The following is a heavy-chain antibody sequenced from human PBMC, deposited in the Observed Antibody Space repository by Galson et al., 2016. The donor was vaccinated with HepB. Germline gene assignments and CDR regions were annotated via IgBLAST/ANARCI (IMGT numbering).Heavy chain of an antibody. D-gene: IGHD1-14*01. J-gene: IGHJ3*02. CDR3: ASVRRDGFDI. Sequence: SVKVSCKASGYTFTNYDINWVRQATGQGLEWMAWMNPTHDNNYYAQKYQGRVTMTRNTSISTAYMELSSLRTEDAAVYYSASVRRDGFDIWGQGTMVTVSS. CDR2: MNPTHDNN. CDR1: GYTFTNYD. V-gene: IGHV1-8*01.